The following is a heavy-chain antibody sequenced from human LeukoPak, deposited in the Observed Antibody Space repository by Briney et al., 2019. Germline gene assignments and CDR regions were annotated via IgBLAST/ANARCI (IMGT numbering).Heavy chain of an antibody. Sequence: SETLSLTCTVSGGSISSYYWSWIRQPPGKGLEWIGYIYYSGSTNYNPSLKSRVTISVDTSKNQFSLKLSSVTAADTVVYYCARYGGYSGNYSADYYYALDVWGQGTTVTVSS. CDR2: IYYSGST. CDR1: GGSISSYY. J-gene: IGHJ6*02. V-gene: IGHV4-59*08. D-gene: IGHD1-26*01. CDR3: ARYGGYSGNYSADYYYALDV.